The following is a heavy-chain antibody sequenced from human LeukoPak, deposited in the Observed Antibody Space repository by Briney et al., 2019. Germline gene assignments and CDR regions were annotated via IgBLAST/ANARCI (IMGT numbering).Heavy chain of an antibody. CDR1: GFTFSAYA. D-gene: IGHD4-17*01. Sequence: PGGSLRLSCTASGFTFSAYAMMWVRQAPGKGPEWVSPIRGGGGSAFYADSVKGRFTISRDNSKYTLFLQMNSLRAEDTAVYYCARDPNGDYIGAFDMWGPGTMVTVSS. J-gene: IGHJ3*02. CDR2: IRGGGGSA. CDR3: ARDPNGDYIGAFDM. V-gene: IGHV3-23*01.